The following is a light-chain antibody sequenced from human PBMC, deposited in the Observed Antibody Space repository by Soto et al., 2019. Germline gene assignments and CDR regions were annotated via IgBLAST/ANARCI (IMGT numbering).Light chain of an antibody. CDR2: EVS. CDR1: SSDVGGYKY. Sequence: QSALTQPASVSGSPGQSITISCTGTSSDVGGYKYVSWYQQHPGKAPKLMIYEVSNRPSGVSNHFSGSKSGNTASLTITGLQAEDEAEYYCSSYTSRSTLVFGGGTKVTVL. V-gene: IGLV2-14*01. CDR3: SSYTSRSTLV. J-gene: IGLJ2*01.